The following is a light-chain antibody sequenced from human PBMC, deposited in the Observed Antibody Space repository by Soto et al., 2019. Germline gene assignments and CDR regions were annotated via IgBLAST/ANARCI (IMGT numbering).Light chain of an antibody. CDR2: GVS. J-gene: IGKJ3*01. Sequence: EIVLTQSPGTLSLSPGERATLSCRASQTITLNYLAWYQQKPGQAPRLLIYGVSTRATGIPDKFSGSGPGTDFTLTISRLEPEDFAVYYCQQYGSSPFTFGPGSKVDIK. CDR1: QTITLNY. CDR3: QQYGSSPFT. V-gene: IGKV3-20*01.